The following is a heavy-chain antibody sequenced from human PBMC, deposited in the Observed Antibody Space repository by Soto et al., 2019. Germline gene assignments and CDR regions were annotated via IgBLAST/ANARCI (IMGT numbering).Heavy chain of an antibody. CDR2: IYWDDDK. CDR1: GFSLSTSGVG. D-gene: IGHD6-25*01. Sequence: QITLKESGPTLVKPTQTLTLTCTFSGFSLSTSGVGVGWIRQPPGKALERLALIYWDDDKRYSPSLKSRLTTHRDTSKTQGVLTMTNRAPVDTATYSCAQRLSGKALKGPFDYWGQGTLVTVSS. J-gene: IGHJ4*02. V-gene: IGHV2-5*02. CDR3: AQRLSGKALKGPFDY.